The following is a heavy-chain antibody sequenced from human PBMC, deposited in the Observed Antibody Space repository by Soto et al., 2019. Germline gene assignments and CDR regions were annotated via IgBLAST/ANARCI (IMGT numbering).Heavy chain of an antibody. J-gene: IGHJ6*02. CDR2: ISYDGSLK. CDR1: GFTFSSYG. CDR3: AKDFKVSGSYYGSLNYYYGMDV. Sequence: GGSLRLSCAASGFTFSSYGMHWVRQAPGTGLEWVAIISYDGSLKYYADSVKGRFTISRDNSKSALYLQMNSLRPEDTAVYYCAKDFKVSGSYYGSLNYYYGMDVWGQGPTVTVSS. V-gene: IGHV3-30*18. D-gene: IGHD3-10*01.